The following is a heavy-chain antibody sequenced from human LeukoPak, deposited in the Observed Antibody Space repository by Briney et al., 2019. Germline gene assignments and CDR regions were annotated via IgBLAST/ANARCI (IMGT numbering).Heavy chain of an antibody. CDR1: GFTFSSYA. CDR3: VAEMATTKPLWY. J-gene: IGHJ4*02. V-gene: IGHV3-48*03. CDR2: ISSSDSPI. Sequence: PGGSLRLSCAASGFTFSSYAMNWVRQAPGKGLEWVSYISSSDSPIYYADSVKGRFTISRDNAKNSLYLHMSGLRAEDTAVYYCVAEMATTKPLWYWGQGTLVTVSS. D-gene: IGHD5-24*01.